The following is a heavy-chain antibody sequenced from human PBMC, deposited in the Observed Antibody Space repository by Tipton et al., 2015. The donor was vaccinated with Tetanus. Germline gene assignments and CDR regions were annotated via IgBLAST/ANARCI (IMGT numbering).Heavy chain of an antibody. CDR3: AKDQDSVDTVMKFY. CDR2: IIDSGGRT. CDR1: GFTFSRHG. Sequence: SLRLSCAGSGFTFSRHGMSWVRQAPGKGLEWVSGIIDSGGRTYYADSVKGRFTISRDNSKNTLYLQMNSLRAEDTAIYYCAKDQDSVDTVMKFYWGQGTLVTVSS. D-gene: IGHD5-18*01. V-gene: IGHV3-23*01. J-gene: IGHJ4*02.